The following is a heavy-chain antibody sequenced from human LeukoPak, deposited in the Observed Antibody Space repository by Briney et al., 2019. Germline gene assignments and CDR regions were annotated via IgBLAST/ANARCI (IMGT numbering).Heavy chain of an antibody. V-gene: IGHV4-39*01. CDR1: GGSISSSSYY. J-gene: IGHJ4*02. D-gene: IGHD4-17*01. CDR2: IYYSGST. CDR3: ARIYGDPFYFDY. Sequence: SETLSLTCTVSGGSISSSSYYWGWIRQPPGKGLEWIGSIYYSGSTYYNPSLKSRVTISVDTSKNQFSLKLSSVTAADTAVYYCARIYGDPFYFDYWGQGTLVTASS.